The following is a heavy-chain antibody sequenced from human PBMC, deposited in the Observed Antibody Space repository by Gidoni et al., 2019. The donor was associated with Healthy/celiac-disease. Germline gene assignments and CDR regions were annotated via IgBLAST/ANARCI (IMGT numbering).Heavy chain of an antibody. CDR3: SRAGGTGTTDAAFDI. D-gene: IGHD1-1*01. Sequence: EVQLVESGGGLVKPGGSLRLSCAASGFTFSNAWMSWVRQAPGKGLEWVGRIKSKTDGGTTDYAAPVKGRFTISRDDSKNTLYLQMNSLKTEDTAVYYCSRAGGTGTTDAAFDIWGQGTMVTVSS. J-gene: IGHJ3*02. CDR2: IKSKTDGGTT. CDR1: GFTFSNAW. V-gene: IGHV3-15*01.